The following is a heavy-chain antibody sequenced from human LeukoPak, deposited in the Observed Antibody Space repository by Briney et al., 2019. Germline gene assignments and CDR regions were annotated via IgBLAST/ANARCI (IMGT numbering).Heavy chain of an antibody. CDR1: GFSFSSYA. D-gene: IGHD6-6*01. CDR3: AKFTYTSSSRAFDY. Sequence: GGSLRLSCAASGFSFSSYAMTWVRQAPGKGLEWVSSISSSGVNTYLADSVQGRFTISRDNSKNTLYLQMNTLRVEDTAVYFCAKFTYTSSSRAFDYGGQGTLATVSS. CDR2: ISSSGVNT. V-gene: IGHV3-23*01. J-gene: IGHJ4*02.